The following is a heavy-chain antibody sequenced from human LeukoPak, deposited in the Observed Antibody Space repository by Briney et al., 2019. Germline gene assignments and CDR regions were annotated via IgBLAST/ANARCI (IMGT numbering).Heavy chain of an antibody. Sequence: VASVKVSCKASGGTFSSYAIRWVRQAPGQGLEWMGRIIPILGIANYAQKFQGRVTITADKSTSTAYMELSSLRSEDTAVYYCARTLGYCSGGSCYSWFYNWFDPWGQGTLVTVSS. CDR2: IIPILGIA. D-gene: IGHD2-15*01. CDR1: GGTFSSYA. J-gene: IGHJ5*02. CDR3: ARTLGYCSGGSCYSWFYNWFDP. V-gene: IGHV1-69*04.